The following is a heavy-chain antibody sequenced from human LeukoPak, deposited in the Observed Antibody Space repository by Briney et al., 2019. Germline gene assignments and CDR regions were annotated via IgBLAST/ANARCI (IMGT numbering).Heavy chain of an antibody. CDR1: GFTFRNYA. CDR2: ISGSGTTT. Sequence: SGGSLRLSCAASGFTFRNYAMSWVRQAPGKGLEWVSAISGSGTTTHYADSVKGRFTVSRDNSKNMVFLQMHSLGAEDTAVYYCSKGETDTGTLTHVYWGPGTLVTVSS. V-gene: IGHV3-23*01. CDR3: SKGETDTGTLTHVY. J-gene: IGHJ4*02. D-gene: IGHD1-7*01.